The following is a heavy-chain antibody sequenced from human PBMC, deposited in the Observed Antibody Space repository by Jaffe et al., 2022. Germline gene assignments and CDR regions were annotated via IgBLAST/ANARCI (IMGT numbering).Heavy chain of an antibody. CDR2: ISWDGGST. CDR1: GFTFDDYA. D-gene: IGHD6-13*01. CDR3: AKGASSSWDHYWYFDL. Sequence: EVQLVESGGVVVQPGGSLRLSCAASGFTFDDYAMHWVRQAPGKGLEWVSLISWDGGSTYYADSVKGRFTISRDNSKNSLYLQMNSLRAEDTALYYCAKGASSSWDHYWYFDLWGRGTLVTVSS. V-gene: IGHV3-43D*04. J-gene: IGHJ2*01.